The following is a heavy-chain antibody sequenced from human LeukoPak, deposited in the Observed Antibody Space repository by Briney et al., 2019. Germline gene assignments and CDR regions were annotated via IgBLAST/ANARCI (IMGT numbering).Heavy chain of an antibody. CDR3: ARIGRYYYDSSGAYFDY. CDR2: ISSSGSTI. V-gene: IGHV3-48*03. J-gene: IGHJ4*02. Sequence: PGGSLRLSCAASGFTFSSYEMNWVRQAPGKGLEWVSYISSSGSTIYYADSVKGRFTISRDNAKNSLYLQMNSLRAEDTAVYYCARIGRYYYDSSGAYFDYWGQGTLVTVSS. D-gene: IGHD3-22*01. CDR1: GFTFSSYE.